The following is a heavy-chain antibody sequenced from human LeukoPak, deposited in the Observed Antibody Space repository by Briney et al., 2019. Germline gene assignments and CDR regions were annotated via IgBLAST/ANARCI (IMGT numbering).Heavy chain of an antibody. CDR3: AKEGYILTRYYQLYYYYMDV. Sequence: PGGSLRLSCAASGFTFSNYWMTWVRQAPGKGLEWVAKIKQDGSEKYYVDSVKGRFTISRDNARNSLYLQMNSLRAEDTAVYYCAKEGYILTRYYQLYYYYMDVWGEGTTVTISS. V-gene: IGHV3-7*01. D-gene: IGHD3-9*01. CDR2: IKQDGSEK. CDR1: GFTFSNYW. J-gene: IGHJ6*03.